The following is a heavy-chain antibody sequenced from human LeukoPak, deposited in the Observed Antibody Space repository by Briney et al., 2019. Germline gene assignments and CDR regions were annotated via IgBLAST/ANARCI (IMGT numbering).Heavy chain of an antibody. CDR3: ARVPGYYDSSGNYRPDAFDI. CDR1: GGSISSYY. Sequence: SEHLSLTCTVSGGSISSYYWSWIRQPPGKGLEWIGYIYYSGSTNYNPSLKSRVTISVDTSKNQFSLKLSSVTAADTAVYYCARVPGYYDSSGNYRPDAFDIWGQGTMVTVSS. V-gene: IGHV4-59*01. D-gene: IGHD3-22*01. CDR2: IYYSGST. J-gene: IGHJ3*02.